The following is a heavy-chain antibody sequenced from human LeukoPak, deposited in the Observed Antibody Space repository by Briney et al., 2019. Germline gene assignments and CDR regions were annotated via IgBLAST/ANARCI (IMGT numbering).Heavy chain of an antibody. CDR3: ARRGRNSSGWQDYL. CDR2: IYHTGST. V-gene: IGHV4-59*01. J-gene: IGHJ4*02. CDR1: GGSISSYY. Sequence: KPSETLSLTCTVSGGSISSYYWSWIRQPPGKGLEWIANIYHTGSTNYNPSLSSRVTISIDTAKNRFSLKLTSVTAADTAVYYCARRGRNSSGWQDYLWGQGTLVTVSS. D-gene: IGHD6-25*01.